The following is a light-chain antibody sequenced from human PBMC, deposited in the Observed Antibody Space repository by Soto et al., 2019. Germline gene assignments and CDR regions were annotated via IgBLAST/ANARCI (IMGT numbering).Light chain of an antibody. Sequence: EIVLTQSPGTLSLSPGERATLSCRVSQSVSGNYLACYQQKPGQAPRLLIYGASTRATGIPDRFSGSGSGRDFTLTISRLEPEDFAVYYCQQYGNSPLYTFGQGTKLEIK. CDR2: GAS. CDR1: QSVSGNY. CDR3: QQYGNSPLYT. V-gene: IGKV3-20*01. J-gene: IGKJ2*01.